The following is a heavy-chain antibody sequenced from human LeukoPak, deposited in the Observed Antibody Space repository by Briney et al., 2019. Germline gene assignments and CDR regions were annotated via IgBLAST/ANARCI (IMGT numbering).Heavy chain of an antibody. CDR3: AKKSPDSSGNPAYD. CDR2: ISRGGTET. J-gene: IGHJ4*02. D-gene: IGHD4-23*01. Sequence: GGSLRLSCAASGLIFSNYALSWVRQAPGKGLEWVSVISRGGTETYHADSVRGRFTISRDNAKNTLYLQMNSLRAEDAAVYYCAKKSPDSSGNPAYDWGQGTLVTVSS. V-gene: IGHV3-23*01. CDR1: GLIFSNYA.